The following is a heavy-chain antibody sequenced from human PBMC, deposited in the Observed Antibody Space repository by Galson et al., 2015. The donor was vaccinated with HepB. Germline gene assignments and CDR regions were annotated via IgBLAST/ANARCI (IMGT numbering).Heavy chain of an antibody. CDR2: ISAYNGNT. J-gene: IGHJ5*02. Sequence: QSGAEVKKPGASVKVSCKASGYTFTSYGISWVRQAPGQGLEWMGWISAYNGNTNYAQKLQGRVAMTTDTSTSTAYMELRSLRSDDTAVYYSARVRITGTKPNWFDPWGQGTLVTVSS. CDR3: ARVRITGTKPNWFDP. CDR1: GYTFTSYG. D-gene: IGHD1-20*01. V-gene: IGHV1-18*01.